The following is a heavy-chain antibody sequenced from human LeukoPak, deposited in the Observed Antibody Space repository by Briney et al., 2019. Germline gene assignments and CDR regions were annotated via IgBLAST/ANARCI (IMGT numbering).Heavy chain of an antibody. V-gene: IGHV4-30-4*08. Sequence: SETLSLTCTVSGGSISSGDYHWSWIRQPPGKGLEWIGYIYYSGSTYYNPSLKSRVTISVDTSKNQFSLKLSSVTAADTAVYYCARAGPPGYYYYYFDYWGQGTLVTVSS. CDR1: GGSISSGDYH. CDR3: ARAGPPGYYYYYFDY. CDR2: IYYSGST. D-gene: IGHD3-22*01. J-gene: IGHJ4*02.